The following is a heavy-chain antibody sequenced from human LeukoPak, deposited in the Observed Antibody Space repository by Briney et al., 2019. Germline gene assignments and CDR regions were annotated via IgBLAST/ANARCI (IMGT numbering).Heavy chain of an antibody. J-gene: IGHJ4*02. CDR2: IDPNSGGT. CDR3: ARGRRILVGDTNAGDFFDY. D-gene: IGHD1-26*01. Sequence: ASVKVSCKASGYTFTNYYMHWVRQAPGQWLEWTGWIDPNSGGTYYAQKFQGRVTMTRDTSISTAYMELSWLKSDDTAVYYCARGRRILVGDTNAGDFFDYWGQGTLVTVSS. V-gene: IGHV1-2*02. CDR1: GYTFTNYY.